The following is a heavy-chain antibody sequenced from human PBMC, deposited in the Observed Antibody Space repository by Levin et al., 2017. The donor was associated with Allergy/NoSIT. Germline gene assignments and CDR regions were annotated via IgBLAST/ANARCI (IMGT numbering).Heavy chain of an antibody. J-gene: IGHJ4*02. CDR2: IFAGGGT. CDR1: GFSVSKNN. V-gene: IGHV3-53*01. CDR3: ARGRDYDFWTEGMDW. D-gene: IGHD3-3*01. Sequence: HTGGSLRLSCAASGFSVSKNNMTGVRRAPGRGLEWSPVIFAGGGTYYADSVKGRFTISRDNSKNTVYLQMNSLRAEDTAVYYCARGRDYDFWTEGMDWWGQGTLVTVSS.